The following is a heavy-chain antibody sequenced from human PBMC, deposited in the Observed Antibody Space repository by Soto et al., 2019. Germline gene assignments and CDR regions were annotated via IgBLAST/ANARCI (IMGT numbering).Heavy chain of an antibody. Sequence: GASVKVSCKASGYTFTSYGSSWVRQAPGQGLEWMGWISAYNGNTNYAQKLQGRVTMTTDTSTSTAYMELRSLRSDDTAGYYCARDDYGGYYYYYGMDVWGQGTTVTVSS. V-gene: IGHV1-18*01. D-gene: IGHD4-17*01. CDR1: GYTFTSYG. CDR2: ISAYNGNT. CDR3: ARDDYGGYYYYYGMDV. J-gene: IGHJ6*02.